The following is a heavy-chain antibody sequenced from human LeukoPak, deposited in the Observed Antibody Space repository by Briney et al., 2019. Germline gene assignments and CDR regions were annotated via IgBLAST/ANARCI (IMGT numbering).Heavy chain of an antibody. V-gene: IGHV3-21*01. Sequence: GGSLRLSCAASGFTFSSYSMNWVRQAPGKGPEWVSSISSSSGYIYYADSVKGRFTISRDNAKNSLFLQMNSLRAEDTAIYYCARSLTTLTYEGYWGQGTLVTVSS. CDR3: ARSLTTLTYEGY. J-gene: IGHJ4*02. D-gene: IGHD1-1*01. CDR2: ISSSSGYI. CDR1: GFTFSSYS.